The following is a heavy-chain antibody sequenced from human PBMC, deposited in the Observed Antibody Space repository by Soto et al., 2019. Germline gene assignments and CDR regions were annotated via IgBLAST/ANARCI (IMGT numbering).Heavy chain of an antibody. Sequence: EVQLVESGGGLVQPGGSLRLSCAASGFTFSSYSMNWVRQAPGKGLECVSDISSGGSTVYYADSVKGRFTISRDNAKNSVYLRMETLRVEDTAVYYCAGGSPGRGGCSSTSCYAFDYWGQGTVVTVSS. J-gene: IGHJ4*02. CDR1: GFTFSSYS. CDR2: ISSGGSTV. D-gene: IGHD2-2*01. V-gene: IGHV3-48*01. CDR3: AGGSPGRGGCSSTSCYAFDY.